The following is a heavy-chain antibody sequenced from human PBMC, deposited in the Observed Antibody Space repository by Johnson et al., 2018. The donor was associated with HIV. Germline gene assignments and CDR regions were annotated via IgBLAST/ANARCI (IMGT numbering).Heavy chain of an antibody. CDR1: GFTFSSFG. CDR2: IRYDGSNK. V-gene: IGHV3-30*02. J-gene: IGHJ3*02. D-gene: IGHD3-22*01. CDR3: ARDASMFRLDSSGYANSFSI. Sequence: VQLLESGGGVVQPGRSLRLSCAASGFTFSSFGMHWVRQAPGKGLEWVAFIRYDGSNKYYADSVKGRFTISRDNSKNTLYLQMNSLRAEDTAVYYCARDASMFRLDSSGYANSFSIWGQGTLVTVSA.